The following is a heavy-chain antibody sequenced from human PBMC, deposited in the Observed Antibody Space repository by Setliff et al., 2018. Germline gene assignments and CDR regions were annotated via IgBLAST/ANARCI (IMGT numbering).Heavy chain of an antibody. CDR1: GDSMSSYY. Sequence: TLSLTCTVSGDSMSSYYWSWIRQSPGKGLEWIGYVHYSGDSNYNPSLKSRVTMSVDTSKDQFSLNLRSVTAADTAVYYCARQPSSGSYYNPRPYYFDFWGQGTLVTVSS. J-gene: IGHJ4*02. D-gene: IGHD3-10*01. CDR3: ARQPSSGSYYNPRPYYFDF. CDR2: VHYSGDS. V-gene: IGHV4-59*01.